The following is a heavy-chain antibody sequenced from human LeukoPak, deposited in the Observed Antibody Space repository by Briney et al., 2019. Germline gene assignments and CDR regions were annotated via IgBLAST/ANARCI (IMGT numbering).Heavy chain of an antibody. CDR2: IYTSGST. CDR3: ARQKCTSTSCLTKNAFDI. CDR1: GSISGYY. V-gene: IGHV4-4*09. J-gene: IGHJ3*02. D-gene: IGHD2-2*01. Sequence: PSETLSLTCTVSGSISGYYWSWVWQPPGKGLEWIWYIYTSGSTNYNTSLESRVTISVDTCKNQFSLDLSSVTAAETAVYYCARQKCTSTSCLTKNAFDIWGQGTMVAVSS.